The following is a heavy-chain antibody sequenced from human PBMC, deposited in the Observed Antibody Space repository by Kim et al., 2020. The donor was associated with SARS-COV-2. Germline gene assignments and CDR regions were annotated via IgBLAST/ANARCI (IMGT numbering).Heavy chain of an antibody. Sequence: GGSLRLSCAASGFTFSSYAMHWVRQAPGKGLEWVAVISYDGSNKYYADSVKGRFTISRDNSKNTLYLQMNSLRAEDTAVYYCARGAMVRGVIRPAGWYFDLWGRGTLVTVSS. CDR3: ARGAMVRGVIRPAGWYFDL. CDR2: ISYDGSNK. D-gene: IGHD3-10*01. CDR1: GFTFSSYA. J-gene: IGHJ2*01. V-gene: IGHV3-30*04.